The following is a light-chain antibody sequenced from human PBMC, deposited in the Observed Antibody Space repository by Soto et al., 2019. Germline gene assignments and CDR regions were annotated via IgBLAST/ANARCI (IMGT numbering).Light chain of an antibody. CDR3: QHYDSYPWT. Sequence: DIQMTQSPSTLSASVGDTVTVTCRASQSVSGWLAWYQQKPGKAPKLLIYDASSLESGVPSRFSGSGSGTEFTLTISSLQPDDFATYYCQHYDSYPWTFGQGTRLEIK. V-gene: IGKV1-5*01. CDR2: DAS. J-gene: IGKJ5*01. CDR1: QSVSGW.